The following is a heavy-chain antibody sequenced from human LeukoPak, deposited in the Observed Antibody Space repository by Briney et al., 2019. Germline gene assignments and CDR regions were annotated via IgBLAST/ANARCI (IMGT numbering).Heavy chain of an antibody. D-gene: IGHD6-25*01. Sequence: ASVKVSCKASSYTFTNYAFTWVRQAPGQGLEWMGWISAYNGNTNYAQKLQGRVTMTTDTSTSTVYMELSSLRSEDTAVYYCARASGIRYYYYYMDVWGKGTTVTISS. CDR2: ISAYNGNT. CDR3: ARASGIRYYYYYMDV. J-gene: IGHJ6*03. V-gene: IGHV1-18*01. CDR1: SYTFTNYA.